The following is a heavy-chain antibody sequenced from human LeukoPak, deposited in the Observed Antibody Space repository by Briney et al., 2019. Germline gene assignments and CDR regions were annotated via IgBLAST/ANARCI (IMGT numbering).Heavy chain of an antibody. CDR1: GGSISSYY. Sequence: SETLSLTCTVSGGSISSYYWSWIRQPPGKGLEWLGYMYYSGSTNYNPSLKSRVTISLDTSKNQFSLKLSSVTAADTAVYYCATANRSSSWLTKFDPWGQGTLVTVSS. J-gene: IGHJ5*02. CDR2: MYYSGST. V-gene: IGHV4-59*12. CDR3: ATANRSSSWLTKFDP. D-gene: IGHD6-13*01.